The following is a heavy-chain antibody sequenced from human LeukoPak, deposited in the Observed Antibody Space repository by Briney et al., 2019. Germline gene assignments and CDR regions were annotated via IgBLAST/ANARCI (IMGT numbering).Heavy chain of an antibody. V-gene: IGHV4-39*01. J-gene: IGHJ3*02. Sequence: KPSETLSLTCTVSGGSISSSSYYWGWIRQPPGKGLEWIGNIYYSGSTYYNPSLKSRVTISVDTSKNQFSLKLSSVTAAHTAVYYCARHTGAHRGAFYIWGQGTMVTVSS. CDR3: ARHTGAHRGAFYI. CDR2: IYYSGST. CDR1: GGSISSSSYY. D-gene: IGHD3-16*02.